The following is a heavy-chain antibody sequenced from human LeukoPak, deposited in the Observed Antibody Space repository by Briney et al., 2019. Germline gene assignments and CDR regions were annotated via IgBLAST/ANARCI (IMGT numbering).Heavy chain of an antibody. CDR3: ARGPDDFWSGYLEFDY. V-gene: IGHV4-34*01. Sequence: SETLSLTCTVFYGSFSGYYWSWIRQPPGKGLEWIGEINHNGNTNYNPSLKSRVTISVDTSKDQFSLKLSSVTAADTAVYYCARGPDDFWSGYLEFDYWGQGTLVTVSS. CDR2: INHNGNT. D-gene: IGHD3-3*01. J-gene: IGHJ4*02. CDR1: YGSFSGYY.